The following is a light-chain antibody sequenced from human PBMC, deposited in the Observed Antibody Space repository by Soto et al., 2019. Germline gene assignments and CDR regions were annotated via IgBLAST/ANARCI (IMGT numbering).Light chain of an antibody. CDR1: SSNIGSNS. CDR3: TAWDDSLNGWV. J-gene: IGLJ3*02. Sequence: QSVLTQAPSASGTPGQRVTISCSGSSSNIGSNSVNWHQQLPGTAPKLIIYSNSQRPSGVPDRFSGSNSGTSASLAISGLQSEDEADYYCTAWDDSLNGWVFGGGTKVTGL. V-gene: IGLV1-44*01. CDR2: SNS.